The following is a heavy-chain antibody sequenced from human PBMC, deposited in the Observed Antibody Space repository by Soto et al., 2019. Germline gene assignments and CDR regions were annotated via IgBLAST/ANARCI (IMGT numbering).Heavy chain of an antibody. J-gene: IGHJ4*02. Sequence: SETLSLTCAVSGGSISSGGYSWSWIRQPPGKGLEWIGYIYHSGSTYYNPSLKSRVTISVDRSKTQFSLKLSSVTAADTAVYYCARAHSAWASLYFDYWGQGTLVTVSS. CDR2: IYHSGST. CDR1: GGSISSGGYS. V-gene: IGHV4-30-2*01. CDR3: ARAHSAWASLYFDY. D-gene: IGHD2-15*01.